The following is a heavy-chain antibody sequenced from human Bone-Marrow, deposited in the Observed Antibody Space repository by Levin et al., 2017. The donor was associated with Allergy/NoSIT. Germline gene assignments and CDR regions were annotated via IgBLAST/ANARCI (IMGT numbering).Heavy chain of an antibody. CDR2: ISGSGGNT. CDR3: AKDGGWGRQLATNWFDP. D-gene: IGHD6-13*01. Sequence: GGSLRLSCAASGFTFSSYAMNWVRQAPGKGLEWVSVISGSGGNTYYADSVKGRFTISRDNSKNTLYLQMNSLRVEDTAVYYCAKDGGWGRQLATNWFDPWGQGTLVTVSS. CDR1: GFTFSSYA. J-gene: IGHJ5*02. V-gene: IGHV3-23*01.